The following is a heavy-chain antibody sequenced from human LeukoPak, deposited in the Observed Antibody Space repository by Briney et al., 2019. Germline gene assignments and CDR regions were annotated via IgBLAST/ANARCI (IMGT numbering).Heavy chain of an antibody. V-gene: IGHV4-34*01. CDR2: IHNSGTT. CDR1: GGPFSGYF. Sequence: PSETLSLTCAVSGGPFSGYFWSWIRQSSGKGLEWIGEIHNSGTTNYNPSLNSRVTISEDTSKNQFYLNLSSVTAADTAVYYCARVAYYYYMDVWGKGTTVTVSS. J-gene: IGHJ6*03. CDR3: ARVAYYYYMDV.